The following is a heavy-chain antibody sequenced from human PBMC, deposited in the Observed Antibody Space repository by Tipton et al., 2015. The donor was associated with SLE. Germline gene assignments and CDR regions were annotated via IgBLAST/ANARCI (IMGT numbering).Heavy chain of an antibody. CDR3: ARGRGMIVRYYGMDV. J-gene: IGHJ6*02. CDR1: GFTFSSYA. Sequence: RSLRLSCAASGFTFSSYAMHWVRQAPGKGLEWVAVISYDGSNKYYADSVKGRFTISRDNSKNTLYLQMNSLRAEDTAVYYCARGRGMIVRYYGMDVWGQGTTVTVSS. CDR2: ISYDGSNK. V-gene: IGHV3-30-3*01. D-gene: IGHD3-22*01.